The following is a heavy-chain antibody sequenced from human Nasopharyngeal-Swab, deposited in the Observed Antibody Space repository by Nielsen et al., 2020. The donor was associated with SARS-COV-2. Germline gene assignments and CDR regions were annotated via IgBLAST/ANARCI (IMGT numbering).Heavy chain of an antibody. CDR3: AKDDFCPACAFDV. J-gene: IGHJ3*01. Sequence: GESLKISCAASGFDFWTYAMSWVRQAPGKGLEWVSTVRNNDGSLTSYADSVKGRFTLSRDTSKNTVSLQMNSLRAEDTAVYYCAKDDFCPACAFDVWGQGTIVTVSS. CDR1: GFDFWTYA. V-gene: IGHV3-23*01. D-gene: IGHD2-21*02. CDR2: VRNNDGSLT.